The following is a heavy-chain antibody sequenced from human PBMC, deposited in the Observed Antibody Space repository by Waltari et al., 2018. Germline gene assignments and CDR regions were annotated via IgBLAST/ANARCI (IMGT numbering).Heavy chain of an antibody. CDR1: GFTFNTYA. D-gene: IGHD6-25*01. V-gene: IGHV3-23*01. J-gene: IGHJ5*01. Sequence: EVQLLEAGGDLTHPGGSLRLSCAASGFTFNTYAMIGVRQAPGKGLEWVSGISGSGGSTYYADSVKGRFTISRDNSKNTLYLQMSSLRAEDAAVYFCAKGASGPNPRNWFDSWGQGTLVSVSS. CDR3: AKGASGPNPRNWFDS. CDR2: ISGSGGST.